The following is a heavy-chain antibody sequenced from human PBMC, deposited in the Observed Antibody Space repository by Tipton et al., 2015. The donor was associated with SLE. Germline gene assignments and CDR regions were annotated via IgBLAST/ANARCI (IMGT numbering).Heavy chain of an antibody. D-gene: IGHD2-15*01. Sequence: SLRLSCAASGFTFSTYAMHWVRQAPGKGLEWVAVISYDGSNKYYADSVKGRFTISRDNSKNTLYLQMNSLRAEDTAVYYCAGQLAGYAFDIWGQGTMVTVSS. CDR3: AGQLAGYAFDI. J-gene: IGHJ3*02. CDR1: GFTFSTYA. CDR2: ISYDGSNK. V-gene: IGHV3-30*04.